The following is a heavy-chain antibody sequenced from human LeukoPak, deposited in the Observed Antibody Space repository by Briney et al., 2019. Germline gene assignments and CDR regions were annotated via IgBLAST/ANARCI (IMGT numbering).Heavy chain of an antibody. CDR1: GGSISSHY. Sequence: SETLSLTCTVSGGSISSHYWSWIRQPPGKGLEWIGYIYYSGSTNYNPSLKSRVTISVDTSKNQFSLKLSSVTAADTAVYYCVRVGTPRDIVVVPAAMFAFDIWGQGTMVTVSS. CDR3: VRVGTPRDIVVVPAAMFAFDI. D-gene: IGHD2-2*01. CDR2: IYYSGST. V-gene: IGHV4-59*08. J-gene: IGHJ3*02.